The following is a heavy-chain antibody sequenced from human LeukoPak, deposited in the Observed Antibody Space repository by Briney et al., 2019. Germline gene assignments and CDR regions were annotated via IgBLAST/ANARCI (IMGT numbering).Heavy chain of an antibody. J-gene: IGHJ4*02. CDR1: GFTFTSNW. CDR3: ARYSGGPGDPGGFDS. Sequence: GGSLRLSCTASGFTFTSNWMSWVRQAPGKGLEWLANIRQDGGDKHYVDSMKGRFTISRDNAKNSVYLQMNSLRVEDTARYYCARYSGGPGDPGGFDSWGQGTLVTVSS. CDR2: IRQDGGDK. D-gene: IGHD2-21*01. V-gene: IGHV3-7*01.